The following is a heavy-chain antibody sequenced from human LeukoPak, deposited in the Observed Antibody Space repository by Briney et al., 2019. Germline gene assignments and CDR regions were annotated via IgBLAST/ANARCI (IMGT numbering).Heavy chain of an antibody. V-gene: IGHV3-23*05. CDR2: ITSTGSNT. CDR1: GFTFSTYG. CDR3: AKRDASRYHYFDY. J-gene: IGHJ4*02. Sequence: GGSLRLSCAASGFTFSTYGVSWVRQAPGKGLEWVSLITSTGSNTYYADSVKGRFTISRDNSKNTLYLQMNSLRAEDTAVYYCAKRDASRYHYFDYRGQGTLVTVSS. D-gene: IGHD3-22*01.